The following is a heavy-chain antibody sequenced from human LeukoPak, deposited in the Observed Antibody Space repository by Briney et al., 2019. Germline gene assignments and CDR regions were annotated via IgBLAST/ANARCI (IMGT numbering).Heavy chain of an antibody. CDR2: INHSGST. J-gene: IGHJ1*01. CDR3: ARGHSPVTTKVSYFQH. CDR1: GGSFSGYY. V-gene: IGHV4-34*01. Sequence: SETLSLTCAVYGGSFSGYYWSWIRQPPGKGLEWIGEINHSGSTNYNPSLQSRVAILVDTSKNQFSLKLSSVTAADTAVYYCARGHSPVTTKVSYFQHWGQGTRVTVSS. D-gene: IGHD4-17*01.